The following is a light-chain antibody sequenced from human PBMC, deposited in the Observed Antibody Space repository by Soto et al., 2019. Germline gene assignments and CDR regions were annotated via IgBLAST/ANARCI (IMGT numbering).Light chain of an antibody. V-gene: IGKV2-28*01. CDR1: QSLLHSTGYNF. J-gene: IGKJ1*01. Sequence: DIVMTQSPLSLPVTPGESASISCRSSQSLLHSTGYNFLDWYLQKPGQSPQLLIYLGYNRASGVPDRFSGSGSGTDFTLKISRVEAEDFGVYYCMQALQTPRTFGQGTKVEVK. CDR3: MQALQTPRT. CDR2: LGY.